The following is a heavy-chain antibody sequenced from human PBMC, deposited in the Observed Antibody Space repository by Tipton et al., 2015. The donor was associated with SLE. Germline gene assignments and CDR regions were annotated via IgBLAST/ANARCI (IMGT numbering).Heavy chain of an antibody. Sequence: TLSLTCTVSGGSISTFFWSWSRQPPGKGLEWIGEINHSGSAKYNPSLKSRVTVSVDTFKRELSLKLTSLTAADTAVYYCARGSGITMDWGQGTQVTVSS. CDR3: ARGSGITMD. CDR2: INHSGSA. J-gene: IGHJ4*02. D-gene: IGHD1-14*01. V-gene: IGHV4-34*01. CDR1: GGSISTFF.